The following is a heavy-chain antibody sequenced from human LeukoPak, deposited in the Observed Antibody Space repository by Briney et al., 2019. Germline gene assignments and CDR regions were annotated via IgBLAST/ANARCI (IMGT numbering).Heavy chain of an antibody. J-gene: IGHJ4*02. CDR3: ASYAGGMVRGAADY. CDR2: IYYSGST. Sequence: SETLSLTCSVSGGSISSYYWSWIRQPPGKGLEWIGHIYYSGSTNYNPSLKSRVTISVDKSKNQFSLKLRSVTAADTAVYYCASYAGGMVRGAADYWGQGTLVTVSS. V-gene: IGHV4-59*12. D-gene: IGHD3-10*01. CDR1: GGSISSYY.